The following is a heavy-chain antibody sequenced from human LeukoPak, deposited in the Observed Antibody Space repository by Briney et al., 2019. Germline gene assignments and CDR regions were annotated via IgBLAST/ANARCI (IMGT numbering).Heavy chain of an antibody. J-gene: IGHJ4*02. CDR3: ARVRVGVRDY. CDR2: INHSGST. D-gene: IGHD3-16*01. V-gene: IGHV4-34*01. CDR1: GGSFGGYY. Sequence: PSETLSLTCAVYGGSFGGYYWSWIRQPPGKGLEWIGEINHSGSTNYNPSLKSRVTISVDTSKNQFSLKLSSVIAADTAVYYCARVRVGVRDYWGQGTLVTVSS.